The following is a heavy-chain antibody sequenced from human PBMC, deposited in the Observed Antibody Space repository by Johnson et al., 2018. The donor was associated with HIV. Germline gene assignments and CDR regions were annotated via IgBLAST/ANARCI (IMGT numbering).Heavy chain of an antibody. Sequence: QVQLVESGGGVVQPGRSLRLSCVASGFTFSTYGMHWVRQAPGKGLDWVALISYDGSNKHYVDSVKGRFTISRDNSKNTLYLQMSSLRAEDTAVYYCARLPSGYNRDTFNIWGQGTMVTVSS. V-gene: IGHV3-30*19. CDR1: GFTFSTYG. CDR3: ARLPSGYNRDTFNI. CDR2: ISYDGSNK. D-gene: IGHD5-18*01. J-gene: IGHJ3*02.